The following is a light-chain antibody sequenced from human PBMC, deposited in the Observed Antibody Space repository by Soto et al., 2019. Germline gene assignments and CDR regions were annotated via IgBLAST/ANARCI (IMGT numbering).Light chain of an antibody. J-gene: IGLJ3*02. V-gene: IGLV1-40*01. CDR2: GNN. CDR3: LSYDSSLGVV. Sequence: QSVLTQPPSVSGAPGQRVTISCTGSSSNIGAGYEVHWYQQLPGTDPKLLIYGNNNRPSGVPDRISGSKSGTSVSLSITGLRAEDEADYYCLSYDSSLGVVFGGGTKLTVL. CDR1: SSNIGAGYE.